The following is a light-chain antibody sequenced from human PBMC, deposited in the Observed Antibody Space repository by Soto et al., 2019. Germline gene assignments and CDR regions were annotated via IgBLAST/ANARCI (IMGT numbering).Light chain of an antibody. Sequence: EIVLTQSPATLSLSPGERATLSCRASQSVSSYLAWYQQRPGQAPRLLMYGASSRATGIPDRFSGSGSGTDFTLTISRLEPEDFAVYYCQQYGSSRWTFGQGTKV. CDR1: QSVSSY. CDR3: QQYGSSRWT. CDR2: GAS. J-gene: IGKJ1*01. V-gene: IGKV3-20*01.